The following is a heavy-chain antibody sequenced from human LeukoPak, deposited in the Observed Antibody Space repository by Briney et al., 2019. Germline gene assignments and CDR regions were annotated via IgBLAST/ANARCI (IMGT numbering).Heavy chain of an antibody. J-gene: IGHJ4*02. CDR3: ARDGPDYGDYINFDY. Sequence: ASVKVYCKASGYTFTSYGITWVRQAPGQGLEWMAWISAYNGKTNYAQRFQGRVTMTTDTSTSTAYMELRSLRSDDTAVYYCARDGPDYGDYINFDYWGQGTLVTVSS. CDR2: ISAYNGKT. D-gene: IGHD4-17*01. V-gene: IGHV1-18*01. CDR1: GYTFTSYG.